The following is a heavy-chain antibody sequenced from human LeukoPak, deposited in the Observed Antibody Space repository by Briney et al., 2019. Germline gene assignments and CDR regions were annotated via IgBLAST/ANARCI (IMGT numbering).Heavy chain of an antibody. D-gene: IGHD6-13*01. J-gene: IGHJ4*02. CDR3: ARGDSSSWYYFDY. CDR2: ISSSSSYI. V-gene: IGHV3-21*01. Sequence: GGSLRLSCAASGFTFSSYSMNWVHQAPGKGLGWVSSISSSSSYIYYADSVKGRFTISRDNAKNSLYLQMNSLRAEDTAVYYCARGDSSSWYYFDYWGQGTLVTVSS. CDR1: GFTFSSYS.